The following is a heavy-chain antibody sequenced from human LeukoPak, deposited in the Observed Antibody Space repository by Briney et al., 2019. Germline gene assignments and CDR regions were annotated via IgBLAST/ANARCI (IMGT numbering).Heavy chain of an antibody. V-gene: IGHV3-21*04. D-gene: IGHD6-13*01. CDR2: ISSTSSNT. CDR1: GFTFSSNS. J-gene: IGHJ3*02. Sequence: GGSLRLSCAASGFTFSSNSMNWVRQVPGKGLDWVSSISSTSSNTYYADSVKGRFTISRDNAKNSLYLQMNSLRAEDTALYYCAKDIAAAGNDAFDIWGQGTMVTVSS. CDR3: AKDIAAAGNDAFDI.